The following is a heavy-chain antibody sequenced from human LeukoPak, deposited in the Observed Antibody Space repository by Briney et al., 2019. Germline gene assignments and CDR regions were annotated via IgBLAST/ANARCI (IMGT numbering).Heavy chain of an antibody. J-gene: IGHJ6*03. CDR1: GFTFSSYA. D-gene: IGHD2/OR15-2a*01. V-gene: IGHV3-48*01. CDR2: ISSRSILI. Sequence: GGSLRLSCAASGFTFSSYAMSWVRQAPGKGLEWVSYISSRSILIHYADSVKGRFTISRDDARSSLYLQMNSLRAEDTAVYYCARGYIPPFTLNKYYSFMDVWGKGATVTVSS. CDR3: ARGYIPPFTLNKYYSFMDV.